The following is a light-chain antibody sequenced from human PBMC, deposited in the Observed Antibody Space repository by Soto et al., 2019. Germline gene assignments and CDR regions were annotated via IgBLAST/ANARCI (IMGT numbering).Light chain of an antibody. CDR3: TSYVGSDIWV. V-gene: IGLV2-8*01. Sequence: QSALTQPPSESGSPGQSVTISCTGTSSDVGAYKYVSWYQQHPGKAPKLMIYEVSKRPSGVPDRFSGSKSGNTASLTVSGLQAEDEADYYCTSYVGSDIWVFGGGTKVTVL. CDR2: EVS. CDR1: SSDVGAYKY. J-gene: IGLJ3*02.